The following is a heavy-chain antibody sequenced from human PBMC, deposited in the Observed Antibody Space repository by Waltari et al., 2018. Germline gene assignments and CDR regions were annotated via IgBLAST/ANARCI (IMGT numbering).Heavy chain of an antibody. D-gene: IGHD1-26*01. J-gene: IGHJ5*02. CDR2: NHYNWAT. CDR1: GGSITIYH. CDR3: ARGGSAGDWFDP. Sequence: QVQLQESGPGLVKPSETLSLSCNVSGGSITIYHWSWIRQPPGKGLEWIGYNHYNWATNYTPSLKSRVTMSVDMSKNQFSLKLSSVTAADTAIYYCARGGSAGDWFDPWGQGTLVTVSS. V-gene: IGHV4-59*01.